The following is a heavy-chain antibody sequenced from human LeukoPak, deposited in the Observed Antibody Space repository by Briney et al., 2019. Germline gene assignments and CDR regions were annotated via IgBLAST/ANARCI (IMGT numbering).Heavy chain of an antibody. D-gene: IGHD4-11*01. CDR1: GYSISSGYY. J-gene: IGHJ4*02. CDR3: ARRSTVTTYYFDY. Sequence: PSETLSLTCAVSGYSISSGYYWGWIRQPPGKGLEWIGSIYHSGSTYYNPSLKSRVTISVDTSKNRFSLKLSSVTAADTAVYYCARRSTVTTYYFDYWGQGTLVTVSS. CDR2: IYHSGST. V-gene: IGHV4-38-2*01.